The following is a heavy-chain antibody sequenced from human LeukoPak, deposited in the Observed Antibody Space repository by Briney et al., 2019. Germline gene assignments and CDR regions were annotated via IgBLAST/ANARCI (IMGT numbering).Heavy chain of an antibody. D-gene: IGHD1-26*01. J-gene: IGHJ4*02. CDR2: IYYSGST. CDR1: GGSISSSSYY. CDR3: ARSGVVGSTVDY. V-gene: IGHV4-39*01. Sequence: PSETLSLTCTVSGGSISSSSYYWGWIRQPPGKGLEWIGSIYYSGSTYYNPSLKSRVTISVDTSKNQFSLKLSSVTAADTAVYYCARSGVVGSTVDYWGQGTLVTVSS.